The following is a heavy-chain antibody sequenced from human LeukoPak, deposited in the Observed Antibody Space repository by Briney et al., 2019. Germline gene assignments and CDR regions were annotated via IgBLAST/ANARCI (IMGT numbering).Heavy chain of an antibody. CDR3: ARQDPAGEYYFDY. D-gene: IGHD3-10*01. Sequence: GESLKISCKGFGYSFISHWIGWVRQMPGKGLEWMGIIYPGDSDTRYSPPFQGQVTISVDKSISTAYLQWSSLKASDTAMYYCARQDPAGEYYFDYWGQGILVTVSS. V-gene: IGHV5-51*01. CDR1: GYSFISHW. J-gene: IGHJ4*02. CDR2: IYPGDSDT.